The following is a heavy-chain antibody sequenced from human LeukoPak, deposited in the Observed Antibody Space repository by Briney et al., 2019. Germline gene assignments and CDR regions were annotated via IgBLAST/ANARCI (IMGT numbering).Heavy chain of an antibody. CDR3: ARGTNREYYFDY. D-gene: IGHD1-7*01. V-gene: IGHV1-18*01. Sequence: GASVKVSCKASGYTFSDYGVSWVRQAPGQGLEWMGWISGYNGNTNYAQKLQGRVTMTTDTSTNTAYMELRSLSSDDSAVYYCARGTNREYYFDYWGQGTLVTVSS. J-gene: IGHJ4*02. CDR1: GYTFSDYG. CDR2: ISGYNGNT.